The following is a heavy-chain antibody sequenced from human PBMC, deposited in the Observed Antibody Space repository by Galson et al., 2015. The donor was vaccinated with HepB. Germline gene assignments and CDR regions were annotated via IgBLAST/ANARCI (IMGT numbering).Heavy chain of an antibody. J-gene: IGHJ1*01. CDR1: GYTFTSYG. CDR3: ARGLVPNHYYGSGRIQSGFQH. Sequence: QSGAEVKKPGASVKVSCTASGYTFTSYGISWVRQAPGQGLEWMGWISAYNGNTNYAQKLQGRVTMTTDTSTSTAYMELRSLRSDDTAVYYCARGLVPNHYYGSGRIQSGFQHWGQGTLVTVSS. CDR2: ISAYNGNT. V-gene: IGHV1-18*04. D-gene: IGHD3-10*01.